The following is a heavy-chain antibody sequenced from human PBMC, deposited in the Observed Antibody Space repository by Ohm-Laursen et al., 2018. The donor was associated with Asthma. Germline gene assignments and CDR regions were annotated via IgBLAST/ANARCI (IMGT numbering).Heavy chain of an antibody. J-gene: IGHJ6*02. CDR2: IWYDGSNK. Sequence: SLRLSCAASGFTFSSYGMHWVRQAPGKGLEWVAVIWYDGSNKYYADSVKGRFTISRDNSKNTLYLQMNSLRAEDTAVYYCAREYQLLESYYGMDVWGQGTTVTVSS. D-gene: IGHD2-2*01. CDR1: GFTFSSYG. V-gene: IGHV3-33*01. CDR3: AREYQLLESYYGMDV.